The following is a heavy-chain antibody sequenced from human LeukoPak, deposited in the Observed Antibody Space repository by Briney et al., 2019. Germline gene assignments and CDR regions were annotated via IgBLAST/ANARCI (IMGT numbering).Heavy chain of an antibody. Sequence: GASVKVSCKASGYTFTGYYMHWVRQAPGQGLEWMGWINPNSGGTNYAQKFQGRVTMTRDTSISTAYMELSRLRSDDTAVYYCARPYYDSSGYYYLFEYWGQGTLVTVSS. CDR3: ARPYYDSSGYYYLFEY. CDR1: GYTFTGYY. J-gene: IGHJ4*02. CDR2: INPNSGGT. D-gene: IGHD3-22*01. V-gene: IGHV1-2*02.